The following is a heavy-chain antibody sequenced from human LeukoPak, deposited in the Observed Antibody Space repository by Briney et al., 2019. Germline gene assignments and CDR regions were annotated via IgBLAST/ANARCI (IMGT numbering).Heavy chain of an antibody. D-gene: IGHD4/OR15-4a*01. CDR2: IWYDGSNK. J-gene: IGHJ4*02. Sequence: AGGSLRLSCAASGFIFRNYAIHWVRQAPGKGLDWVAVIWYDGSNKYYADSVKGRFTISRDNSKNTLYLQMNSLRAEDTAIYYCARDRELTTAVIDYWGQGTLVTVSS. CDR1: GFIFRNYA. CDR3: ARDRELTTAVIDY. V-gene: IGHV3-33*08.